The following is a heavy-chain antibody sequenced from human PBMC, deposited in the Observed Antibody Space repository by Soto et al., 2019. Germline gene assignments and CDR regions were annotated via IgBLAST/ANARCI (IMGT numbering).Heavy chain of an antibody. CDR3: ARDGAVAGDSNFDY. J-gene: IGHJ4*02. CDR1: GYTFTRYA. Sequence: QVQLVQSGAEVKKPGASVKVSCKASGYTFTRYAMHRVRQAPGQRPEWMGWINAGNGNTKYSQKFQGRATITTDTSASAAYMELSSLRSEDTAVYYCARDGAVAGDSNFDYWGQGTLVTVSS. V-gene: IGHV1-3*01. D-gene: IGHD6-19*01. CDR2: INAGNGNT.